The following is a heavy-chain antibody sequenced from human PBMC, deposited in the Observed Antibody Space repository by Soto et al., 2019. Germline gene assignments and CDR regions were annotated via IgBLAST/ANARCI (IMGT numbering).Heavy chain of an antibody. Sequence: VQLVESGGGLVQPGGSLRLSCAASGFTFSSYEMNWVRQAPGKGLEWVSYISSSGSTIYYADSVKGRFTISRDNAKNSLYLQMNSLRAEDTAVYYCARGGAVAGWAFDIWGQGTMVTVSS. CDR1: GFTFSSYE. CDR3: ARGGAVAGWAFDI. J-gene: IGHJ3*02. V-gene: IGHV3-48*03. D-gene: IGHD6-19*01. CDR2: ISSSGSTI.